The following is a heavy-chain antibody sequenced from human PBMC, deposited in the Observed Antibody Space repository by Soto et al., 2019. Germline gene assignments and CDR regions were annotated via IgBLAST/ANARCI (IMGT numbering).Heavy chain of an antibody. Sequence: GGSLRLSCAASGFTFSSYAMSWVRQAPGKGLEWVSAISGSGGSTYYADSVKGRFTISRANSKNTLYLQMNSLRAEDRAVYYCAKVLGKQQLDGAFDIWCQGTMGTVSS. CDR3: AKVLGKQQLDGAFDI. CDR2: ISGSGGST. D-gene: IGHD6-13*01. V-gene: IGHV3-23*01. CDR1: GFTFSSYA. J-gene: IGHJ3*02.